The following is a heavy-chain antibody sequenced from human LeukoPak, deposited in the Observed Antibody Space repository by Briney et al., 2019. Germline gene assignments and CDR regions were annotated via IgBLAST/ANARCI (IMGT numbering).Heavy chain of an antibody. Sequence: GGSLRLSCVASGFIFTNYGMNWVRQAPGMGLEWLSYISTGGTIRYHADSVEGRLTISRDNAKKSIYLQMNSLRAEDTATYFCARGSGIRNNYGMDVWGKGTTVIVSS. D-gene: IGHD3-10*01. V-gene: IGHV3-48*03. J-gene: IGHJ6*04. CDR1: GFIFTNYG. CDR3: ARGSGIRNNYGMDV. CDR2: ISTGGTIR.